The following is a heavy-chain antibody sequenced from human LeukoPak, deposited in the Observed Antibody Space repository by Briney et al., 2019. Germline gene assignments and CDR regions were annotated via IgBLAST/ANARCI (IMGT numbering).Heavy chain of an antibody. V-gene: IGHV1-69*13. CDR1: GGTFSKYT. D-gene: IGHD2-2*01. J-gene: IGHJ4*02. Sequence: ASVKVSCKASGGTFSKYTISWVRQRPGQGLEWMGGITPLFGTANYAQKFQGRVTITADESARTAYMELNSLRSEDTAVYYCARDYCSSTSCLFDYWGQGTLVTVSS. CDR2: ITPLFGTA. CDR3: ARDYCSSTSCLFDY.